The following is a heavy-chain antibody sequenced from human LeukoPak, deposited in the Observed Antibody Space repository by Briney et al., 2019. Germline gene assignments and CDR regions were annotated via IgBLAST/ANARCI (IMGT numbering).Heavy chain of an antibody. CDR1: GDSISSYF. CDR3: ARGRGYSGNNLRSFNI. CDR2: NSGST. Sequence: ASETLSLTCTVSGDSISSYFWSWIRQPPGKGLEWIGFNSGSTNYNPSLKSRVTILLDRSKDQFSLKLSSVTAADTAVYYCARGRGYSGNNLRSFNIWGQGTMVTGSS. V-gene: IGHV4-59*08. D-gene: IGHD1-26*01. J-gene: IGHJ3*02.